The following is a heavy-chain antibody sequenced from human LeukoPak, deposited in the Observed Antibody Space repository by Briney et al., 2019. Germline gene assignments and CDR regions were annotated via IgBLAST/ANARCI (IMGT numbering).Heavy chain of an antibody. V-gene: IGHV3-23*01. J-gene: IGHJ4*02. D-gene: IGHD2-21*02. CDR3: AKKYCGGDCYSVDY. CDR1: GFTFSSYG. CDR2: ISGSGGST. Sequence: GGSLRLSCAASGFTFSSYGMSWVRQAPGKGLEWVSAISGSGGSTYYADSVKGRFTISRDNSKNTLYLQMNSLRAEDTAVYYCAKKYCGGDCYSVDYWGQGTLVTVSS.